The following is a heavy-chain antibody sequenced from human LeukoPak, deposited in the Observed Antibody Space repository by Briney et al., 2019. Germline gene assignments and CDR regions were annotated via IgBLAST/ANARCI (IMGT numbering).Heavy chain of an antibody. CDR2: ISGSGGST. CDR1: GFTFRSYA. J-gene: IGHJ4*02. V-gene: IGHV3-23*01. D-gene: IGHD3-10*01. CDR3: AKDPAGSGTHDRYFDY. Sequence: GGSLRLSCAASGFTFRSYAMIWVRQAPGKGLECVSSISGSGGSTYYADSVKGRFTISRDNSKNTLYLQMNSLRAEDTAVYYCAKDPAGSGTHDRYFDYWGQGTLVTVSS.